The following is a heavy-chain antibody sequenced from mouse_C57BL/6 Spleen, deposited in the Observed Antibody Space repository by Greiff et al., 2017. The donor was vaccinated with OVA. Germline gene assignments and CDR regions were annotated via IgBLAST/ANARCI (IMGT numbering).Heavy chain of an antibody. CDR2: INPNNGGT. J-gene: IGHJ2*01. CDR3: AGGGADGYYGCWFDD. CDR1: GYTFTDYN. Sequence: EVQLQQSGPELVKPGASVKMSCKASGYTFTDYNMHWVKQSHGKSLEWIGYINPNNGGTSYNQKFKGKATLTVNKSSSTAYMELRSLTSEDSAVYYCAGGGADGYYGCWFDDWGQGTTLTVSS. D-gene: IGHD2-3*01. V-gene: IGHV1-22*01.